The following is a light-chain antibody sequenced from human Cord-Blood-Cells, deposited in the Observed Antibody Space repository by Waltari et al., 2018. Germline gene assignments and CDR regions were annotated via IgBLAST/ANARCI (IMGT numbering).Light chain of an antibody. CDR3: QQYNSYST. J-gene: IGKJ1*01. CDR2: KAS. CDR1: QSISSW. V-gene: IGKV1-5*03. Sequence: IHMTNYPSPLSASVGDRVTIPCRASQSISSWLAWYQQKTGKAPKLLIYKASSLESGVPSRFSGSRSGTEFTLTISSLQPDDFATYYCQQYNSYSTFGQGTKVEIK.